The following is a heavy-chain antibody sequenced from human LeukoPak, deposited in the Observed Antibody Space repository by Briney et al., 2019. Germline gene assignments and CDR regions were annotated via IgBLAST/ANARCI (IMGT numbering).Heavy chain of an antibody. CDR2: ISSSSSYI. Sequence: GGSLRLSCAVSGITLSNYGMNWVRQAPGKGLEWVSSISSSSSYIYYADSVKGRFTISRDNAKNSLYLQMNSLRAEDTAVYYCARDQSGGYLVDYWGQGTLVTVSS. D-gene: IGHD1-1*01. J-gene: IGHJ4*02. V-gene: IGHV3-21*01. CDR3: ARDQSGGYLVDY. CDR1: GITLSNYG.